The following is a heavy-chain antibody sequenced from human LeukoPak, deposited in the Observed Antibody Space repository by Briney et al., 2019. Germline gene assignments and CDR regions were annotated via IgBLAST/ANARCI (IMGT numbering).Heavy chain of an antibody. CDR1: GFTFSRYS. Sequence: TGGSLRLSCAASGFTFSRYSMNWVRQAPGKGLEWVSFISTFSNTIYYADFVKGRFTIFRDNAKNSLYLQMNSLRVEDTAVYYCARDYDEYGGYWGQGTLVTVSS. V-gene: IGHV3-48*01. J-gene: IGHJ4*02. D-gene: IGHD4-17*01. CDR3: ARDYDEYGGY. CDR2: ISTFSNTI.